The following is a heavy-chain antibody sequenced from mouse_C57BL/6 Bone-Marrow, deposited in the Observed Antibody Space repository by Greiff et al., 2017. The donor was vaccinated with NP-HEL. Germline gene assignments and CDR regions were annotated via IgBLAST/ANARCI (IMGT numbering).Heavy chain of an antibody. CDR1: GYSITSGYD. Sequence: VQLQESGPGMVKPSQSLSLTCTVTGYSITSGYDWHWIRHFPGNKLEWMVYISYSGSTNYNPYLKSRITITQDTSKNHFFLKLNSMTTKDTATDACACDCYGEGAMDYGGRGTAVTVTA. J-gene: IGHJ4*01. CDR2: ISYSGST. V-gene: IGHV3-1*01. D-gene: IGHD1-1*01. CDR3: ACDCYGEGAMDY.